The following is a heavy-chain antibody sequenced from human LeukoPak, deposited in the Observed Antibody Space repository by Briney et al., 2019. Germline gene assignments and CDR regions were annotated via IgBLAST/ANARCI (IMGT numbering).Heavy chain of an antibody. Sequence: PGGSLRLSCVASGFTFSDYYMSWIRQAPGKGLEWVANIKQDGSEKYYVDSVKGRFTISRDNAKNSLYLQMNSLRAEDTAVYYCASDFGFDFVGLQSSKLFDYWGQGTLVTVSS. CDR3: ASDFGFDFVGLQSSKLFDY. D-gene: IGHD3-3*01. CDR1: GFTFSDYY. V-gene: IGHV3-7*01. J-gene: IGHJ4*02. CDR2: IKQDGSEK.